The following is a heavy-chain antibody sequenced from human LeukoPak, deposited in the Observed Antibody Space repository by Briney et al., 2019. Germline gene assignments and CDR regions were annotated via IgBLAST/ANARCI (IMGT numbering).Heavy chain of an antibody. D-gene: IGHD6-13*01. J-gene: IGHJ5*02. CDR2: IYYSGST. V-gene: IGHV4-39*07. Sequence: PSETLSLTCTVSGGCISSSSYYWGWIRQPPGKGLEWIGSIYYSGSTYYNPSLKSRVTISVDTSKNQFSLKLSSVTAADTAVYYCARDEVSAAGTYNWFDPWGQGTLVTVSS. CDR3: ARDEVSAAGTYNWFDP. CDR1: GGCISSSSYY.